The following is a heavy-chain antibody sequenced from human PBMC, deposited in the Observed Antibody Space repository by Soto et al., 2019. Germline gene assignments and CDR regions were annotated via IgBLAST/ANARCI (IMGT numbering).Heavy chain of an antibody. V-gene: IGHV3-13*01. D-gene: IGHD3-9*01. CDR2: IGTLGDT. CDR3: VRGRSFDFASTPPPTFGP. J-gene: IGHJ5*02. Sequence: QLVASGGGLVQPGGSLRLSCVASGFILSTHDLHWVRDTTGEGLEWVSGIGTLGDTFYGASVKGRFTISRENAKNSLYLQMNSLTVGDTAVYYCVRGRSFDFASTPPPTFGPWGQGTLVTVSS. CDR1: GFILSTHD.